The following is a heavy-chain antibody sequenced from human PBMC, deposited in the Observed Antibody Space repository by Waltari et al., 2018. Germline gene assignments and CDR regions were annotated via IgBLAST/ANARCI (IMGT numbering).Heavy chain of an antibody. Sequence: QVQLQESGPGLVKPSETLSLTCAVSGYSISSGYYWGWIRQPPGKGLEGMGSIYHRGSTYYNPSIKSRGTISVDTAKNQCSLKLSSVTAADTAVYYCARHQTGTISTGLDYWGQGTLVTVSS. CDR3: ARHQTGTISTGLDY. V-gene: IGHV4-38-2*01. D-gene: IGHD1-7*01. CDR2: IYHRGST. J-gene: IGHJ4*02. CDR1: GYSISSGYY.